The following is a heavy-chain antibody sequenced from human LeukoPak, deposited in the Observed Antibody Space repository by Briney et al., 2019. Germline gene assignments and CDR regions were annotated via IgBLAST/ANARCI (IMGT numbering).Heavy chain of an antibody. CDR1: GFTFSVYA. Sequence: GGSLRLSCAASGFTFSVYAMSWVRQVPGKGLEWVSGINWNGGSTGYVDSVKGRFTIYRDNAKNSLYLQMNSLRAEDTALYYCARGIDEGDNWFDPWGQGTQVTVSS. J-gene: IGHJ5*02. CDR3: ARGIDEGDNWFDP. V-gene: IGHV3-20*04. D-gene: IGHD2-21*01. CDR2: INWNGGST.